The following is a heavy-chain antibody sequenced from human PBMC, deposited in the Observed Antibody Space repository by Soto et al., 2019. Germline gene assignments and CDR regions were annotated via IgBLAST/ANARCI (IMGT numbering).Heavy chain of an antibody. CDR3: ARSPRRSAGKSFFDY. J-gene: IGHJ4*02. CDR1: GGSCSRSNW. V-gene: IGHV4-4*02. D-gene: IGHD3-16*01. Sequence: SETLSLTGGVSGGSCSRSNWWTWNRQPPGKGLEWIGDILHTGHTDYSPSLRSRITISIDTSKKEFSLHLTSVTATDTAVYYCARSPRRSAGKSFFDYWGPGALVTVSS. CDR2: ILHTGHT.